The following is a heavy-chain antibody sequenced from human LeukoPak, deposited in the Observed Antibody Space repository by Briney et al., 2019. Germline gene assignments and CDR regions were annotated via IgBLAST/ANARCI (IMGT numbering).Heavy chain of an antibody. CDR1: GFPFTDYG. Sequence: GGSLRLSCAASGFPFTDYGVHRVRQAPGKGLEWVAFIHSNENIKWYTDSVKGRFSISRDNSKNTVFLQMNSLAADDTAVYYCAKDSQWAADYWGQGTLVFVSS. CDR3: AKDSQWAADY. J-gene: IGHJ4*02. V-gene: IGHV3-30*02. CDR2: IHSNENIK. D-gene: IGHD1-26*01.